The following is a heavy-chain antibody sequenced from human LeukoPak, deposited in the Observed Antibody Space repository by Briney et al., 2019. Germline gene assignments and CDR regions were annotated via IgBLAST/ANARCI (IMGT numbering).Heavy chain of an antibody. CDR3: AELGITMIGGV. Sequence: GGSLRLSCAASGFTFSTYRMSWVRQAPGKGLEWVSYISSSGSTIYYADSVKGRFTISRDNAKNSLYLQMNSLRAEDAAVYYCAELGITMIGGVWGKGTTVTISS. J-gene: IGHJ6*04. V-gene: IGHV3-48*04. CDR2: ISSSGSTI. CDR1: GFTFSTYR. D-gene: IGHD3-10*02.